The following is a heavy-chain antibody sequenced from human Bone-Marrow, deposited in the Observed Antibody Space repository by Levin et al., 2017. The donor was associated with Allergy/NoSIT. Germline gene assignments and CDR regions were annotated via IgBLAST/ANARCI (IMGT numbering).Heavy chain of an antibody. CDR1: GGSLGGYS. D-gene: IGHD3-16*02. CDR3: AAVNLGRNGYPMDV. Sequence: PSETLSLTCVVYGGSLGGYSWSWIRQSPGKGLEWIGEINHRGGTNHNPSLESRVTVSIDVAGNQFFLRLSSVTAADTAVYFCAAVNLGRNGYPMDVWGQGTSVTVSS. CDR2: INHRGGT. V-gene: IGHV4-34*01. J-gene: IGHJ6*02.